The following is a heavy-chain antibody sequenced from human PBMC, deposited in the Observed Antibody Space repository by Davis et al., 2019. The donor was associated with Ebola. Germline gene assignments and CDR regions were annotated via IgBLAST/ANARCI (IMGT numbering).Heavy chain of an antibody. CDR2: IIPVSGVP. V-gene: IGHV1-69*13. Sequence: SVKVSCKASGGTFSSYAISWVRQAPGQGLDWMGGIIPVSGVPKYGQDFQGRVTITADESTSTAYMELSSLRSEDTAMYYCARDRYSDGSGYFFEQSHWGQGTLVTVSS. J-gene: IGHJ4*02. CDR1: GGTFSSYA. CDR3: ARDRYSDGSGYFFEQSH. D-gene: IGHD3-22*01.